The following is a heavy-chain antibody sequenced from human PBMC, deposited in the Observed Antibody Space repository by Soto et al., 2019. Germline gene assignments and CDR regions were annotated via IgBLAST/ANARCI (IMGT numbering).Heavy chain of an antibody. Sequence: QVQLVQSGAEVKKPGASVKVSCKASGYTFSNYGISWVRQSPGQGLEWMGRVSPYNGNTNYEQKPQGRGTMTTDTSTSTAYMEMRSLRSADTAVYYCARDRGYNWNYGWFDPWGQGTLVTVSS. CDR3: ARDRGYNWNYGWFDP. CDR2: VSPYNGNT. CDR1: GYTFSNYG. D-gene: IGHD1-7*01. V-gene: IGHV1-18*01. J-gene: IGHJ5*02.